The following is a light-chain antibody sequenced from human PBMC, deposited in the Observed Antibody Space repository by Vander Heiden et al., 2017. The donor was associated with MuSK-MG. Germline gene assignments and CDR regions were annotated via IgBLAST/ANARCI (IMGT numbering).Light chain of an antibody. Sequence: SSELTQDPAMSVALGQTVRITCQGDIVRSYFASWYQQKPGQAPVLVIYGKNNRPSGIPDRFSGSSSGNTASLTITGALAEDEADYYCNSRDSSGNHVVFGGGTKLTVL. CDR2: GKN. CDR3: NSRDSSGNHVV. J-gene: IGLJ2*01. CDR1: IVRSYF. V-gene: IGLV3-19*01.